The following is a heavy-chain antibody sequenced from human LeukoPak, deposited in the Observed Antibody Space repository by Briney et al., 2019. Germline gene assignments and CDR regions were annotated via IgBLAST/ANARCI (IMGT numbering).Heavy chain of an antibody. J-gene: IGHJ6*03. Sequence: SETLSLTCTVSGGSISSSSYYWGWIRQPPGKGLEWIGSIYYSGSTNYNPSLKSRVTIYVDTSRNQFSLKLSSVTAADTAVYYCARGDYSNYGVYYYYYMDVWGKGTTVTVSS. V-gene: IGHV4-39*01. CDR2: IYYSGST. CDR3: ARGDYSNYGVYYYYYMDV. CDR1: GGSISSSSYY. D-gene: IGHD4-11*01.